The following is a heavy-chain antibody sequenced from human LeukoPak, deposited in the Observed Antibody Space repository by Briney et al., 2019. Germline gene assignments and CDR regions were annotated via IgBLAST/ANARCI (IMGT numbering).Heavy chain of an antibody. D-gene: IGHD1-1*01. J-gene: IGHJ5*02. Sequence: ASVKVSCKASGGTFSSYAISWVRQAPGQGLEWMGGIIPIFGTANYAQKFQGRVTMTRDTSTSTVYMELSSLRSEDTAVYYCARAPTKMERFDPWGQGTLVTVSS. CDR2: IIPIFGTA. CDR3: ARAPTKMERFDP. CDR1: GGTFSSYA. V-gene: IGHV1-69*05.